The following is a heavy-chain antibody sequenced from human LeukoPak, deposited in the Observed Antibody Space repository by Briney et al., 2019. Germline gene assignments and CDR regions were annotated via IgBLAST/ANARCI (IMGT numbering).Heavy chain of an antibody. CDR3: ATSSGRGYFQH. Sequence: SVKVSCKASGGTFSSYAISWVRQAPGQGLEWMGEVIPIFGTANYAQKFQGRVTITADESTSTAYMELSSLRSEDTAVYYCATSSGRGYFQHWGQGTLVTVSS. CDR1: GGTFSSYA. CDR2: VIPIFGTA. V-gene: IGHV1-69*13. D-gene: IGHD6-6*01. J-gene: IGHJ1*01.